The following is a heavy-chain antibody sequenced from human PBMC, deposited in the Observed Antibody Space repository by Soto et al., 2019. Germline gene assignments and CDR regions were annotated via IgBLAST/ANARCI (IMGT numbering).Heavy chain of an antibody. Sequence: PGESLKISCNGSGYTFSTYWIAWVRQMPGKGLEWMGIIYPGDSDTKYSPAVQGQVTISADKSINTAYLQWTSLEASDTAMYYCARKFAPEFFDSWGQGTLVTAPQ. V-gene: IGHV5-51*01. D-gene: IGHD3-10*01. CDR3: ARKFAPEFFDS. J-gene: IGHJ4*02. CDR2: IYPGDSDT. CDR1: GYTFSTYW.